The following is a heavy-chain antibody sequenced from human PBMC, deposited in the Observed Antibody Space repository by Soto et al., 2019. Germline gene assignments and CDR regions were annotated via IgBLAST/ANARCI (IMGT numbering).Heavy chain of an antibody. CDR2: TYYRSKWYN. Sequence: SQTLSLTCAISVDSVSSNSAAWNWIRQSPTRGLEWLGRTYYRSKWYNDYTVSVKSRITINPDTSKNQFSLQLNSVTPEDTAVYYCARDRGYSGYDNVPYYYVDVWGKGTTVTVSS. D-gene: IGHD5-12*01. J-gene: IGHJ6*03. CDR1: VDSVSSNSAA. CDR3: ARDRGYSGYDNVPYYYVDV. V-gene: IGHV6-1*01.